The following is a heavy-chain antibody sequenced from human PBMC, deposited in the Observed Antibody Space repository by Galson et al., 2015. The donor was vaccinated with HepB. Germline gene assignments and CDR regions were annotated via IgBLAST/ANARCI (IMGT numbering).Heavy chain of an antibody. CDR1: GFTFSSYA. CDR3: ARENAMIVVVTPYYFDY. J-gene: IGHJ4*02. CDR2: ISYDGSNK. Sequence: SLRLSCAASGFTFSSYAMHWVRQAPGKGLEWVAVISYDGSNKYYADSVKGRFTISRDNSKNTLYLQMNSLRAEDTAVYYCARENAMIVVVTPYYFDYWGQGTLVTVSS. D-gene: IGHD3-22*01. V-gene: IGHV3-30*04.